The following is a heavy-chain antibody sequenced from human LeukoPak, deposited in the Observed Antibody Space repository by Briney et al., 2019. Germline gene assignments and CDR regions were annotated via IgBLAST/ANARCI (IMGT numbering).Heavy chain of an antibody. CDR2: ISSSSSTI. CDR1: GFTFSSYS. CDR3: ARSLLGGTYYFDY. D-gene: IGHD1-14*01. V-gene: IGHV3-48*01. Sequence: GGSLRLSCAASGFTFSSYSMNWVRQAPGKGLEWVSYISSSSSTIYYADSVKGRFTISRDNAKNSLYLQMNSLRAEDTAVYYCARSLLGGTYYFDYWGQGTLVTVSS. J-gene: IGHJ4*02.